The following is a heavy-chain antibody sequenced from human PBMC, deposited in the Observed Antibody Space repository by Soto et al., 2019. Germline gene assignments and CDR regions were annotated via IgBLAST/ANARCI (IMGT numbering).Heavy chain of an antibody. D-gene: IGHD5-18*01. J-gene: IGHJ4*02. Sequence: SVKVSCKASGGTFSSYAISWVRQAPGQGLEWMGGIIPIFGTANYAQKFQGRVTITADESTSTAYMELSSLRSEDTAVYYCARAGYSYGHFDYWGQGTLVTVSS. CDR1: GGTFSSYA. CDR2: IIPIFGTA. CDR3: ARAGYSYGHFDY. V-gene: IGHV1-69*13.